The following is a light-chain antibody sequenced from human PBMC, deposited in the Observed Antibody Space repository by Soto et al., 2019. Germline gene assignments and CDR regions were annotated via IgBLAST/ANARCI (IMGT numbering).Light chain of an antibody. V-gene: IGKV3-11*01. CDR3: QQRSNWPKT. Sequence: EIVLTQSPATLSLSPGERATLSCSASQSVSIYLAWYQQKPGQAPRLLIYDASNRATGIPARFSGSGSGTDFTLTISSLEPEDFAVYYCQQRSNWPKTFGQGTKV. J-gene: IGKJ1*01. CDR2: DAS. CDR1: QSVSIY.